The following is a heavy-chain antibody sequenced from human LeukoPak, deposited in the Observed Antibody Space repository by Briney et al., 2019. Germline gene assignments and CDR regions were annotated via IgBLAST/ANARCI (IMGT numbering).Heavy chain of an antibody. CDR2: IYNAGNT. J-gene: IGHJ3*02. CDR3: ARDEMTPGDTFDI. CDR1: GASMSNYF. D-gene: IGHD5-24*01. V-gene: IGHV4-4*07. Sequence: SETLSLTCTVSGASMSNYFWSWIRQPAGKGLEWIGRIYNAGNTNYSPSLKSRVTMSIDTSKNQFSLSLSSATAADTAMYYCARDEMTPGDTFDIWGQGTKVTVSS.